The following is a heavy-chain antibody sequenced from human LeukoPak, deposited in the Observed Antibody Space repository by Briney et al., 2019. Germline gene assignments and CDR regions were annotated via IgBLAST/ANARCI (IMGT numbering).Heavy chain of an antibody. Sequence: SETLSLTCTVSGGSVRSGNYFWSWIRQSPGKGLEWIGYIYFRGNTKYSPALESRVTISEDPSKNQFSLRLTSLTAANTAVYYCARVDWWFDIMTGWPAITNNGMDVWGQGTTVIVSS. CDR2: IYFRGNT. J-gene: IGHJ6*02. CDR1: GGSVRSGNYF. D-gene: IGHD3-9*01. V-gene: IGHV4-61*01. CDR3: ARVDWWFDIMTGWPAITNNGMDV.